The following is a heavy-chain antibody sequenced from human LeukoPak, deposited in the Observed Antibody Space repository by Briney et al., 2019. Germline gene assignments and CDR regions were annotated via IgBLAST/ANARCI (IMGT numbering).Heavy chain of an antibody. Sequence: ASVKVSCKASGYTFSTYSISWVRQAPGQGLEWMGWISAYNGHTNYAQKFQGRVTMTTDTSTSTAYMELTSLTSDDTAVYYCARDKDLGAVAGTFDYWGQGTLVTVSS. V-gene: IGHV1-18*01. D-gene: IGHD6-19*01. CDR3: ARDKDLGAVAGTFDY. J-gene: IGHJ4*02. CDR2: ISAYNGHT. CDR1: GYTFSTYS.